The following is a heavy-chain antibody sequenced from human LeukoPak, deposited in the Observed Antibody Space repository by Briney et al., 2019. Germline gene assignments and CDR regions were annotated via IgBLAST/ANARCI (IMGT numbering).Heavy chain of an antibody. D-gene: IGHD3-22*01. CDR1: GLTFSSYA. Sequence: AGGSLRLSCAASGLTFSSYAMSWVRQAPGKGLEWVSAISGSGGSTYYADSVKGRFTISRDNSKNTLYLQMNSLRAEDTAVYYCAKGVYYYDSSAYYYTYYFDYWGQGTLVTVSS. CDR2: ISGSGGST. V-gene: IGHV3-23*01. CDR3: AKGVYYYDSSAYYYTYYFDY. J-gene: IGHJ4*02.